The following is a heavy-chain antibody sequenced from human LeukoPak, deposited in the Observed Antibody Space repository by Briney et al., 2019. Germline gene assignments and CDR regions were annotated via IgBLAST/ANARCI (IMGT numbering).Heavy chain of an antibody. J-gene: IGHJ3*02. CDR2: ISSSSSYI. Sequence: GGSLRLSCAASGFTFSSYSMNWVRQAPGKGLEWVSSISSSSSYIYYADSVKGRFTISRDNAKNSLYLQMNSLRAEDTAVYYCARDIAGAAVFDAFDIWGQGTMVTVSS. CDR1: GFTFSSYS. V-gene: IGHV3-21*01. D-gene: IGHD6-19*01. CDR3: ARDIAGAAVFDAFDI.